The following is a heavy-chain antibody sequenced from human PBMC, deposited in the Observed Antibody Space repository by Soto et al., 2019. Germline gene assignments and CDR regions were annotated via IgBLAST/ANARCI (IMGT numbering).Heavy chain of an antibody. D-gene: IGHD2-8*02. J-gene: IGHJ3*02. Sequence: GVSLRLSFAASGFTFSTSFIHWVRQAPGKGLEWVSRVNSDGSSTIYVDSVKGRFTISRDNAKNTVYLEMNSLRAEDTAVYYCARVYCTGGSCYYAFHIWGQGTMVTVSS. CDR3: ARVYCTGGSCYYAFHI. CDR2: VNSDGSST. CDR1: GFTFSTSF. V-gene: IGHV3-74*01.